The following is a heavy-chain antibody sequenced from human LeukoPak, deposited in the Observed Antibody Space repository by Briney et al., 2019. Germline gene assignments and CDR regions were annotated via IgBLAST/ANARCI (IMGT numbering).Heavy chain of an antibody. CDR1: GFTFTNAR. D-gene: IGHD3-22*01. CDR3: TTATSSGYPY. CDR2: IKSKTDGGTT. Sequence: GGSLRLSCAASGFTFTNARMTWVRQAPGKGLEWVGRIKSKTDGGTTDYAAPVKDRFTISRDDSKNTLYLQMNSLKTEDTAVYYCTTATSSGYPYWGQGTLVTVSS. J-gene: IGHJ4*02. V-gene: IGHV3-15*01.